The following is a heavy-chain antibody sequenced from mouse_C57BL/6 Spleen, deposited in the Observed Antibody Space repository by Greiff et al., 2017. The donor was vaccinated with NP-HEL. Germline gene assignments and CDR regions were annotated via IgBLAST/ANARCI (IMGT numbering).Heavy chain of an antibody. Sequence: LHQSGPVLVRPGASVKLSCTASGFTITDYYMPWVKQRPAQGLVWFGSFFPYDGGTEYDPKFQGKATLTADTSSNTAYLQLSSLTSEEAAVDYCSARVVLLGYFDVWGTGTTVTVSS. D-gene: IGHD1-1*02. J-gene: IGHJ1*03. CDR1: GFTITDYY. CDR3: SARVVLLGYFDV. CDR2: FFPYDGGT. V-gene: IGHV14-1*01.